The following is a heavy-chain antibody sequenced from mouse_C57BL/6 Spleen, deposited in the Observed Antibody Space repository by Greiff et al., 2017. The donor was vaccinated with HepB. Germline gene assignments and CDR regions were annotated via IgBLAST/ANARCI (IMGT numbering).Heavy chain of an antibody. CDR2: IDPENGDT. CDR1: GFNIKDDY. J-gene: IGHJ3*01. CDR3: TTYGSSPWFAY. D-gene: IGHD1-1*01. V-gene: IGHV14-4*01. Sequence: EVKLEESGAELVRPGASVKLSCTASGFNIKDDYMHWVKQRPEQGLEWIGWIDPENGDTEYASKFQGKATITAGTSSNTAYLQLSSLTSEDTAVYDCTTYGSSPWFAYWGQGTLVTVSA.